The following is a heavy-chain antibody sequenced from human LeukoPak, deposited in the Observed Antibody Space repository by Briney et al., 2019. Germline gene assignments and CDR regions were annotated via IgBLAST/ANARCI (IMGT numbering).Heavy chain of an antibody. V-gene: IGHV4-34*01. CDR2: INHSGST. Sequence: SETLSLTCAVYGGSFSGYYWSWIRQPPGKGLEWIGEINHSGSTNYNPSLKSRVTISVDTSKNQFSLKLSSVTAADTAVYYCARRPRMKAFDIWGQGTKVTVSS. D-gene: IGHD2-8*01. CDR3: ARRPRMKAFDI. J-gene: IGHJ3*02. CDR1: GGSFSGYY.